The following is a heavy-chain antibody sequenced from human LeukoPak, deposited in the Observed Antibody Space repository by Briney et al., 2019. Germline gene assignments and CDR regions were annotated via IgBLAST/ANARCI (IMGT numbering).Heavy chain of an antibody. Sequence: GGSLRLSCAASGFTFSSYAMHWVRQAPGKGLEWVAVISYDGSNKCYADSVKGRFTISRDNSKNTLYLQMNSLRAEDTAVYYCARGYYDILTGYYATWGQGTLVTVSS. J-gene: IGHJ4*02. CDR3: ARGYYDILTGYYAT. D-gene: IGHD3-9*01. CDR1: GFTFSSYA. CDR2: ISYDGSNK. V-gene: IGHV3-30*04.